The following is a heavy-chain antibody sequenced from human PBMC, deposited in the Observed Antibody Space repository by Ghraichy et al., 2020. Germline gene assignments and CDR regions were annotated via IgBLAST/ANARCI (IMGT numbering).Heavy chain of an antibody. CDR2: IIASGTTT. Sequence: GESLNISCKASGFTFSSYPMNWVRQAPGKGLEWVSAIIASGTTTYYADSVKGRLTISRDNSKNTLYLQMNSLRAEDTALYYCAKFDGYNVLDHWGQGTRSPSPQ. CDR1: GFTFSSYP. CDR3: AKFDGYNVLDH. J-gene: IGHJ4*02. D-gene: IGHD5-24*01. V-gene: IGHV3-23*01.